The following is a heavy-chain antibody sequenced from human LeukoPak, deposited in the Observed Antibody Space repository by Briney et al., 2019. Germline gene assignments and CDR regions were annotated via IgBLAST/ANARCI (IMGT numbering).Heavy chain of an antibody. J-gene: IGHJ4*02. CDR3: AHRRPGDLTGWDNSYFDN. CDR2: IYWDDDK. Sequence: SGPTLVNPTQTLTLTCTFSGFSLYSSGVGVGWIRQPPGKALEWLAVIYWDDDKRYNPSLRSRLTMSKDASKSQVFLVMSNMDPVDTATYYCAHRRPGDLTGWDNSYFDNWGPGTLVTVSS. D-gene: IGHD1/OR15-1a*01. V-gene: IGHV2-5*02. CDR1: GFSLYSSGVG.